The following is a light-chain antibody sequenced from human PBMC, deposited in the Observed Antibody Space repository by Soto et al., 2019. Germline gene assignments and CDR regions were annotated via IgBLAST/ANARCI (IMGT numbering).Light chain of an antibody. Sequence: QSVLTQPASVSGAPGQWITISCTGTSSDVGGYNYVSWYQQHPGKGPKLIIYEVTNRPSGVSNRFSGSKSGNTASLTISGLEADDDTDYYCTSDTSLSTPLFGGGTKLTVL. J-gene: IGLJ3*02. V-gene: IGLV2-14*01. CDR3: TSDTSLSTPL. CDR1: SSDVGGYNY. CDR2: EVT.